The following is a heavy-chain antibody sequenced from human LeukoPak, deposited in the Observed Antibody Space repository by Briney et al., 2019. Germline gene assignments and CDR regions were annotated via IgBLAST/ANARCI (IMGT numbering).Heavy chain of an antibody. Sequence: PSQTLSLTCAVSGGSISSGGYSWSWIRQPPGKGLEWIGYIYHSGSTYYNPSLKSRVTISVDRSKNQFSLKLSSVTAADTAVYYCARGHDYGDFFDYWGQGTLVTVSS. CDR3: ARGHDYGDFFDY. J-gene: IGHJ4*02. D-gene: IGHD4-17*01. V-gene: IGHV4-30-2*01. CDR2: IYHSGST. CDR1: GGSISSGGYS.